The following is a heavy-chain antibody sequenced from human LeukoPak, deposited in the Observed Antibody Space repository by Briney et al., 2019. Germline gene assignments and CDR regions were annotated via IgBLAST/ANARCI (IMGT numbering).Heavy chain of an antibody. J-gene: IGHJ3*02. Sequence: PSETLSLTCTVSGGSISSTTYYWAWIRQPPGKGLKWIGSIYKTGSTNYSPSLKSRVFISVDTSKNQFSLKLSSVTAADTAVYYCASSITMVRGVIHDAFDIWGQGTMVTVSS. V-gene: IGHV4-39*07. CDR2: IYKTGST. CDR1: GGSISSTTYY. D-gene: IGHD3-10*01. CDR3: ASSITMVRGVIHDAFDI.